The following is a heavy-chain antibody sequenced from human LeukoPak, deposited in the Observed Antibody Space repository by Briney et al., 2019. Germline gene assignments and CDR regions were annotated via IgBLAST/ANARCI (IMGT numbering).Heavy chain of an antibody. Sequence: PGGSLRLSCAASGFTFSSYGMHWVRQAPGKGLEWVAFIRYDGSNKYYADSVKGRFTISRDNFKNTLYLQMNSLRAEDTAVYYCAKVAIRIAAAGPDYWGQGTLVTVSS. V-gene: IGHV3-30*02. CDR2: IRYDGSNK. J-gene: IGHJ4*02. CDR3: AKVAIRIAAAGPDY. CDR1: GFTFSSYG. D-gene: IGHD6-13*01.